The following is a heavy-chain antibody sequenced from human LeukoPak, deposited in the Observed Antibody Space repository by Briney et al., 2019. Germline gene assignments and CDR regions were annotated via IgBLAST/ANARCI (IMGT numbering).Heavy chain of an antibody. J-gene: IGHJ3*02. D-gene: IGHD5-12*01. CDR2: IGWNRGGI. V-gene: IGHV3-9*01. CDR1: GFSFHYYS. CDR3: ENYMGSLTYCSGCSGYCGALDI. Sequence: GRSLRLSCAASGFSFHYYSIHWVRQAPGKGLEWVAGIGWNRGGIFYADAVKGRFNISRDNAKKSLYLQMNSRRAEDTALYYCENYMGSLTYCSGCSGYCGALDIWGQGTMVTVSS.